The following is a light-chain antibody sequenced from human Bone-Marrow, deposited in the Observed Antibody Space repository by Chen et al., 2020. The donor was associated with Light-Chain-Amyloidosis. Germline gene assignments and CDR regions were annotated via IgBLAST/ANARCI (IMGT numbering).Light chain of an antibody. CDR2: GSS. V-gene: IGKV3-20*01. CDR1: QTISSNY. CDR3: QQYGTSPLT. J-gene: IGKJ4*01. Sequence: ESVLPQSPGTLSLSPGEGANLSCRASQTISSNYLTWYQQKFCQAPRLLIYGSSSRATGIPDRFTGSGSGTDFTLTINRLEPEDFAMYYCQQYGTSPLTFGGGTKVEIK.